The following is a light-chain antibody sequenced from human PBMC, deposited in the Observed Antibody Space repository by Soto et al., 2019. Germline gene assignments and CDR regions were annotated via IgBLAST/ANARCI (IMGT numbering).Light chain of an antibody. J-gene: IGLJ1*01. Sequence: QSVLTQPPSVSGAPGQRVTISCTGSSSNIGAGYDVHWYQQLPGTAPKLLIYGNSNRPSGVPDRFSGSKSGTSASLAITGLQAEDEADYSCQSYDSSLSGSMVFGTGTKLTVL. CDR2: GNS. CDR3: QSYDSSLSGSMV. CDR1: SSNIGAGYD. V-gene: IGLV1-40*01.